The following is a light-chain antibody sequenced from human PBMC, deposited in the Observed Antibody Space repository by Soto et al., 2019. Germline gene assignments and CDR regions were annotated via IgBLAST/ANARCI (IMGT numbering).Light chain of an antibody. Sequence: EIVLTQSPGTLSLSPGERATLSCRASQSVSSSYLAWYQQKPGQPPRLVISEASTRATGIPDRFSGSGSGTDFTLTISSLEPEDFAVYYCLQFGRSPPSWTFGQGTKVEI. CDR3: LQFGRSPPSWT. CDR1: QSVSSSY. V-gene: IGKV3-20*01. CDR2: EAS. J-gene: IGKJ1*01.